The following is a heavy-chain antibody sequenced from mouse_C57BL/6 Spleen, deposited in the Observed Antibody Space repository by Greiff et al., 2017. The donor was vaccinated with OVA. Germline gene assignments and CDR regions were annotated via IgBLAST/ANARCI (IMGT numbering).Heavy chain of an antibody. CDR2: ISPGSSTI. D-gene: IGHD2-3*01. CDR1: GFTFSDYG. Sequence: EVKLMESGGGLVKPGGSLKLSCAASGFTFSDYGMHWVRQAPEKGLEWVAYISPGSSTIYYADTVKGRFTISRDNAKNTLFLQMTSLRSEDTAMYYCARDGYYDYYAMDYWGQGASVTVSS. V-gene: IGHV5-17*01. CDR3: ARDGYYDYYAMDY. J-gene: IGHJ4*01.